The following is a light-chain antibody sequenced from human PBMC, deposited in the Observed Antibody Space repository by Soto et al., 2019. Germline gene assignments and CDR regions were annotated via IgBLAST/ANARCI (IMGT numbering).Light chain of an antibody. CDR1: QGVANY. V-gene: IGKV1-9*01. J-gene: IGKJ5*01. CDR2: AAS. Sequence: DIQLTQSPSFLSASVGDRVTITCRASQGVANYFAWYQQKPGRAPRLLIYAASTLQSGVPSRFTGSGSGTEFTLTISGLQPEDFATYYCQHSYSMPIAFGQGTRLEIK. CDR3: QHSYSMPIA.